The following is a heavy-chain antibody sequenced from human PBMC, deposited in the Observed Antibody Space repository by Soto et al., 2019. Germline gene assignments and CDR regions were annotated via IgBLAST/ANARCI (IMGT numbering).Heavy chain of an antibody. V-gene: IGHV3-66*01. CDR3: ARDSHSPNRFDN. J-gene: IGHJ4*02. CDR1: GITVSTNF. Sequence: EVQLVESGGGVVQPGGSLRISCAASGITVSTNFMSWVRQTPGRGLEWVSILNSGGDTYYADSVKGRFTISRDNSKNTVYLQMNDLRPEDTAVYFCARDSHSPNRFDNWGQGTLVTVSS. CDR2: LNSGGDT. D-gene: IGHD2-21*01.